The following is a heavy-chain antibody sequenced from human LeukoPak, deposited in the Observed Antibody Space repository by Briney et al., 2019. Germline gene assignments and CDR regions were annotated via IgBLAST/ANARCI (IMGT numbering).Heavy chain of an antibody. D-gene: IGHD2-2*01. CDR2: INPNSGDT. V-gene: IGHV1-2*02. CDR1: GYTFTSYY. J-gene: IGHJ5*02. Sequence: ASVKVSCKASGYTFTSYYIHWVRQAPGQGLEWMGWINPNSGDTNYAQKFQGRVTMTRDTSVTTAYMELSSLRSDDTAVYYCAREPNDSTLMGYFDPWGQGTLVTVSS. CDR3: AREPNDSTLMGYFDP.